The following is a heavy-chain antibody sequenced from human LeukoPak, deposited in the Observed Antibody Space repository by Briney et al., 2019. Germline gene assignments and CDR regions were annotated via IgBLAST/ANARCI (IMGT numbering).Heavy chain of an antibody. J-gene: IGHJ3*02. CDR3: TKGYDDAFDI. V-gene: IGHV3-23*01. CDR1: GFTFNSYA. CDR2: ISGSGGST. D-gene: IGHD1-1*01. Sequence: GGSLRLSCAASGFTFNSYAMSWVRQAPGKGLEWVSAISGSGGSTNYADSGKGRFTISRDNSKNTLYLQMNSLRAEDTAVYYCTKGYDDAFDIWGQGIMVTVSS.